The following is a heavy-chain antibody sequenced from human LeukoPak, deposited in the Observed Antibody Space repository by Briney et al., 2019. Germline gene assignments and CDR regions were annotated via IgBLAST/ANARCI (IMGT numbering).Heavy chain of an antibody. Sequence: PGGSLRLSCAASGFTFSSYGMHWVRQAPGKGLEWVAVISYDGSNKYYADSVKGRFTISRDNSKNTLDLQMNSLRAEDTAVYYCAKDLYDYVWGSYRSDYYYMDVWGKGTTVTVSS. J-gene: IGHJ6*03. V-gene: IGHV3-30*18. CDR2: ISYDGSNK. D-gene: IGHD3-16*02. CDR3: AKDLYDYVWGSYRSDYYYMDV. CDR1: GFTFSSYG.